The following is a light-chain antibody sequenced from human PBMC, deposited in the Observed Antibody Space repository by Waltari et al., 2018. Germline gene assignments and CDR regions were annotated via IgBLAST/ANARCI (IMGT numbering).Light chain of an antibody. CDR3: QQSYSTPYT. CDR2: AAS. J-gene: IGKJ2*01. V-gene: IGKV1-39*01. CDR1: QSISSY. Sequence: IHMTQSPSHMSASVAARVTITCRASQSISSYLNWYQQKPGKAPKLLIYAASSLQSGVPSRFSGSGSGTDFTLTIISLQPEDFATYYCQQSYSTPYTFGQGTKLEIK.